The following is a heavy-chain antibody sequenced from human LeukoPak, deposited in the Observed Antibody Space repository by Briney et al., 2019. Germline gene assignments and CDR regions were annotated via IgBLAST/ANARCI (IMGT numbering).Heavy chain of an antibody. J-gene: IGHJ6*02. V-gene: IGHV3-53*01. D-gene: IGHD3-22*01. CDR2: IYSGGST. Sequence: GGSLRLSCAASGFTVSSNYMSWVRQAPGKGLEWVSVIYSGGSTYYADSVKGGFTISRNNSKNTLYLQMNSLRTEDTAVYFCGREKVSSGHGHVGHFYYVGMDVWGQGTTVTVSS. CDR1: GFTVSSNY. CDR3: GREKVSSGHGHVGHFYYVGMDV.